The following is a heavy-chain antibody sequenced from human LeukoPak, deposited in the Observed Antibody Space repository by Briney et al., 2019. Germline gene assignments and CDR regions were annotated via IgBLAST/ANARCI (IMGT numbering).Heavy chain of an antibody. CDR3: ARDQKQWLIVAGPDY. D-gene: IGHD6-19*01. CDR1: GYTFTSYY. CDR2: INPSGGST. J-gene: IGHJ4*02. V-gene: IGHV1-46*01. Sequence: ASVKVSCKASGYTFTSYYMHWVRQAPGQGLEWMGIINPSGGSTSYAQKFQGRVTMTRDTSTSTVYMELSSLRSEDTAVYYCARDQKQWLIVAGPDYWGQGTLVTVSS.